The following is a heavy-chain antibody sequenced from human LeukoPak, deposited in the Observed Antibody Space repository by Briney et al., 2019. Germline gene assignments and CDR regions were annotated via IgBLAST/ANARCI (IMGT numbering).Heavy chain of an antibody. V-gene: IGHV1-69*04. CDR3: ARRRTGDY. D-gene: IGHD1-1*01. CDR1: GGTFSSYA. Sequence: GASVKVSCKASGGTFSSYAISWVRQAPGQGLEWMGRIIPILGIANYAQKFQGRGTITADTSTSTAYMELSSLRSDDTAVYYCARRRTGDYWGQGTLVTVSS. J-gene: IGHJ4*02. CDR2: IIPILGIA.